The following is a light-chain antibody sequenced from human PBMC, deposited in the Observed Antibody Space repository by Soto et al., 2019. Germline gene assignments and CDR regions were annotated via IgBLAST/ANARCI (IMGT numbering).Light chain of an antibody. CDR3: QQSNTYSWT. Sequence: IRLTQSPSSLSASIGDRVTITCRASQDIASYLAWYQQKPGNAPKLLIYAASTLHSGVPSRFSGSGSGTDFTLTISSLQPEDFVTYYCQQSNTYSWTFGQGTKVEIK. V-gene: IGKV1-9*01. CDR2: AAS. CDR1: QDIASY. J-gene: IGKJ1*01.